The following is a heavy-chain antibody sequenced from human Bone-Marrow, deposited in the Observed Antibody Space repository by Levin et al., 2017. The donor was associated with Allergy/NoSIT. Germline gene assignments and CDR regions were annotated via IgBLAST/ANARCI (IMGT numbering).Heavy chain of an antibody. D-gene: IGHD5-24*01. CDR3: AGRDVKMGQ. CDR2: IYSRGGT. V-gene: IGHV3-53*01. CDR1: GFTVGNNY. J-gene: IGHJ1*01. Sequence: AASVKVSCAVSGFTVGNNYMHWVRQAPGKGLEWVCLIYSRGGTAYADSVQGRFTISRDSSQNMVYLQMSRLRVEDTAFYCYAGRDVKMGQWGRGALVTVSS.